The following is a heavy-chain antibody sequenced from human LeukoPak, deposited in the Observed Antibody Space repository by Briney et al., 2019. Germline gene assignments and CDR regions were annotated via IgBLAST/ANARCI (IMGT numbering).Heavy chain of an antibody. J-gene: IGHJ6*02. CDR2: IYYSGST. CDR1: GGSISSGGYY. Sequence: PSETLSLTCTVSGGSISSGGYYWSWIRQHPGKGLEWIGYIYYSGSTYYNPSLKSRVTISVDTSKNQFSLKLSSVTAADTAVYHCARCPGGYSRYYYYYGMDVWGRGTTVTVSS. D-gene: IGHD3-22*01. CDR3: ARCPGGYSRYYYYYGMDV. V-gene: IGHV4-31*03.